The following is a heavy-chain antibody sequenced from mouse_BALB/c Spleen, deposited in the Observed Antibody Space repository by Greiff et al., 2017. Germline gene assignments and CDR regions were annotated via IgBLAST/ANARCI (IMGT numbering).Heavy chain of an antibody. CDR3: ARGAGTYDY. J-gene: IGHJ2*01. V-gene: IGHV5-6-3*01. CDR2: INSNGGST. CDR1: GFTFSSYG. D-gene: IGHD4-1*01. Sequence: VQLQQSGGGLVQPGGSLKLSCAASGFTFSSYGMSWVRQTPDKRLELVATINSNGGSTYYPDSVKGRFTISRDNAKNTLYLQMSSLKSEDTAMYYCARGAGTYDYWGQGTTLTVSS.